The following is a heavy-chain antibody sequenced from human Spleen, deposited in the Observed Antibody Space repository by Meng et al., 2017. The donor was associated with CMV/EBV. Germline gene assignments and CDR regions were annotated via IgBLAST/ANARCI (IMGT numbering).Heavy chain of an antibody. Sequence: GGSLRLSCATSGFTFSTYAVNWVRQAPGKGLEWVSVIYSDDITTYYADSVRGRFTISRDNSKNTLYLQMNSLRAEDTAVYYCAKGSYFDWLPSSYGMDVWGQGTTVTVSS. CDR2: IYSDDITT. CDR1: GFTFSTYA. CDR3: AKGSYFDWLPSSYGMDV. D-gene: IGHD3-9*01. V-gene: IGHV3-23*03. J-gene: IGHJ6*02.